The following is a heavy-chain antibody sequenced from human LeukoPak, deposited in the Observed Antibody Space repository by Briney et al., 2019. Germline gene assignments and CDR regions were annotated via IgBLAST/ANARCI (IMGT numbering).Heavy chain of an antibody. CDR1: GYTFTGYY. D-gene: IGHD3-10*01. CDR2: INPNSGGT. Sequence: ASVKVFCKASGYTFTGYYMHWVRQAPGQGLEWMGWINPNSGGTNYAQKFQGWVTMTRDTSISTAYMELSRLRSDDTAVYYCARDHVGFGESPSPTDAFDIWGQGTMVTVSS. CDR3: ARDHVGFGESPSPTDAFDI. V-gene: IGHV1-2*04. J-gene: IGHJ3*02.